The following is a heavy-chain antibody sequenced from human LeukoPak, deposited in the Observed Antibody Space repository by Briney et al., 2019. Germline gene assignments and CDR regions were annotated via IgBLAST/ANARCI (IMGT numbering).Heavy chain of an antibody. CDR1: GGSITSGDLY. V-gene: IGHV4-30-4*01. Sequence: SETLSLTCTVSGGSITSGDLYWSWIRQPPGKGLEWIGYIYYSGSTYYNPSLKSRVDISVDTSKNQLSLKLSSVTAADTAVYYCARVVSGYPGAIGGWGQGTLVTVSS. D-gene: IGHD5-12*01. J-gene: IGHJ4*02. CDR3: ARVVSGYPGAIGG. CDR2: IYYSGST.